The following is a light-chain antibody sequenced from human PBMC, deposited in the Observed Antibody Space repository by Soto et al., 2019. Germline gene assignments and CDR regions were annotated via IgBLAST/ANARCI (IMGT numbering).Light chain of an antibody. Sequence: EIVMTQSPATLSVSPGERAALSCRASQSLTRNLAWYQQKPGQAPRLLMYEASTRATGISARFSGSGSGTEFTLTISSVQSEDFAVYYCQQYNNWPPYTFGQGTKLEIK. V-gene: IGKV3-15*01. CDR2: EAS. J-gene: IGKJ2*01. CDR1: QSLTRN. CDR3: QQYNNWPPYT.